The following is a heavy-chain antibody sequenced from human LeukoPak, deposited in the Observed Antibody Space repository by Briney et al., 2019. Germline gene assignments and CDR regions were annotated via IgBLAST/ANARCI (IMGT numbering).Heavy chain of an antibody. CDR3: AKAQGSVVVVAVDY. CDR2: LCGGGIDT. J-gene: IGHJ4*02. V-gene: IGHV3-23*01. CDR1: GFTFSNYA. D-gene: IGHD2-15*01. Sequence: PGGSLRLSCAASGFTFSNYAMSWVRQAPGKGLEWVSTLCGGGIDTYYADSVKGRFTISRDNSKNTLYLQMNSLRAEDTAVYYCAKAQGSVVVVAVDYWGQGTLVTVSS.